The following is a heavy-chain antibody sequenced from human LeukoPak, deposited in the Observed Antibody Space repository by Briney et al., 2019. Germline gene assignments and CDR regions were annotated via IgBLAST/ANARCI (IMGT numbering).Heavy chain of an antibody. V-gene: IGHV1-69*04. CDR2: IIPILGIA. CDR1: GGTFSSYA. CDR3: ARDYYDSSGYYDY. Sequence: GASVKVSCKASGGTFSSYAISWVRQAPGQGLEWMGRIIPILGIANYAQKFQGRVTITADKSTSTAYMELNSLRAEDTAVYYCARDYYDSSGYYDYWGQGTLVTVSS. D-gene: IGHD3-22*01. J-gene: IGHJ4*02.